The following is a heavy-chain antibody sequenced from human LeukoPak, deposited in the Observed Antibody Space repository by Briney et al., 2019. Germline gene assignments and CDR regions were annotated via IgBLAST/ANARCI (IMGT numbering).Heavy chain of an antibody. Sequence: PGGSLRLSCAASGFTFSNYAMSWVRQAPGKGLEWVSTISTSGGSTYYADSVRGRFTTSRDNSKNTLYLQMNSLRGEDTALYYCAKNGGSGSYYSGYYYMDVWGKGTTVTVSS. CDR3: AKNGGSGSYYSGYYYMDV. V-gene: IGHV3-23*01. D-gene: IGHD1-26*01. J-gene: IGHJ6*03. CDR2: ISTSGGST. CDR1: GFTFSNYA.